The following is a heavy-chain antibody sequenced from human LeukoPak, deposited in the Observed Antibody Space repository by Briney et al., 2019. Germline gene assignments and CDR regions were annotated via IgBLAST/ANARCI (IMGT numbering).Heavy chain of an antibody. J-gene: IGHJ5*02. CDR2: IIPIFGTA. CDR3: ARDNSVGDSAWWFDP. Sequence: VASVKVSCKASGDTFSSYAFSWVRQAPGQGLEWVGGIIPIFGTANYAQKFQGIVTMNRDMDTSTDYMEVSSLRSEETAVYYCARDNSVGDSAWWFDPWGQGTLVTVSS. V-gene: IGHV1-69*05. CDR1: GDTFSSYA. D-gene: IGHD5-12*01.